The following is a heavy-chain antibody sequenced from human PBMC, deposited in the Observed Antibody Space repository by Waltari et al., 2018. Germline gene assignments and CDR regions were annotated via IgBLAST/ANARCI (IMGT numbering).Heavy chain of an antibody. CDR1: GFTFSSYS. D-gene: IGHD4-17*01. CDR3: ARYGDYVWFDP. J-gene: IGHJ5*02. V-gene: IGHV3-21*01. CDR2: ISSSSSYI. Sequence: VQLVQSGAEVKKPGASVKVSCKASGFTFSSYSMNWVRQAPGKGLEWVSSISSSSSYIYYADSVKGRFTISRDNAKNSLYLQMNSLRAEDTAVYYCARYGDYVWFDPWGQGTLVTVSS.